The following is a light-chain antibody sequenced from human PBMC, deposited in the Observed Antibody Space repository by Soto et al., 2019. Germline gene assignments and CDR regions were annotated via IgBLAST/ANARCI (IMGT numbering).Light chain of an antibody. J-gene: IGKJ5*01. Sequence: DIQMTQSPSTLSGSVVDRVTITGRASQSISTSLAWYQVKPGKAPKLLIYAASTLESGVPSRFSATVSGTEFSLTITSLQPEDFATYYCQQLFDSPITFGQGTRLEIK. CDR2: AAS. CDR1: QSISTS. V-gene: IGKV1-9*01. CDR3: QQLFDSPIT.